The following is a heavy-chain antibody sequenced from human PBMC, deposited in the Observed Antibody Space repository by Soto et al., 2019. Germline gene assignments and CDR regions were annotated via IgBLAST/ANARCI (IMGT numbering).Heavy chain of an antibody. CDR2: ISGSGGST. CDR1: GFTFSSYA. CDR3: AKEHTIFGVVIIPGCFDY. J-gene: IGHJ4*02. Sequence: EVQLLESGGGLVQPGGSLRLSCAASGFTFSSYAMSWVRQAPGKGLEWVSAISGSGGSTYYADSVKGRFTISRDNSKNTLYLQMNSLRVEDTAVYYCAKEHTIFGVVIIPGCFDYWGQGTLVTVSS. V-gene: IGHV3-23*01. D-gene: IGHD3-3*01.